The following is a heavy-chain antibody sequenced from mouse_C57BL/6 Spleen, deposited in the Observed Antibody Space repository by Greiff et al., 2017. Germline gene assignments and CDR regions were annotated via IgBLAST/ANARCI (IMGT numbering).Heavy chain of an antibody. CDR3: ARREAYYFDN. CDR2: IDPSASYT. Sequence: QVQLQQSGAELVMPGASVKLSCKASGYTFTSYWMHWVKQRPGPGLEWIGGIDPSASYTNYKQTFKGKSTLTVDKSSSTAHMQLSSLTSEDSTVYYCARREAYYFDNWGQGTTLTVSS. CDR1: GYTFTSYW. V-gene: IGHV1-69*01. J-gene: IGHJ2*01.